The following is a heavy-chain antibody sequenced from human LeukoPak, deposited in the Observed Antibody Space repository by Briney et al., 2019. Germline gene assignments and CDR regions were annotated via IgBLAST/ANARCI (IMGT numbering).Heavy chain of an antibody. CDR3: ARGPEKPSYSSSWYDY. Sequence: ASVKVSCKASGYTFTSYGISWVRQAPGQGLEWMGWISAYNGNTNYAQKLQGRVTMTTDTSTSTAYMELRSLRSDDTAVYYCARGPEKPSYSSSWYDYWGQGTLVTVSS. J-gene: IGHJ4*02. V-gene: IGHV1-18*01. CDR1: GYTFTSYG. D-gene: IGHD6-13*01. CDR2: ISAYNGNT.